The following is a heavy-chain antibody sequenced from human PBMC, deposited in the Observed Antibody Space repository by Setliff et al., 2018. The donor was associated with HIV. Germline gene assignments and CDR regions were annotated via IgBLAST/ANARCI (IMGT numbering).Heavy chain of an antibody. Sequence: PGGSLRLSCTGSGFTFSDYNMNWVRQTPGKGLEWISYISGTTNTIYYADSVKGRFTISRDTSKNTLYLQMNSLRAEDTAMYYCAKGRAYGDLYYYYGMDVWGQGTTVTVSS. J-gene: IGHJ6*02. CDR2: ISGTTNTI. CDR1: GFTFSDYN. V-gene: IGHV3-48*01. CDR3: AKGRAYGDLYYYYGMDV. D-gene: IGHD4-17*01.